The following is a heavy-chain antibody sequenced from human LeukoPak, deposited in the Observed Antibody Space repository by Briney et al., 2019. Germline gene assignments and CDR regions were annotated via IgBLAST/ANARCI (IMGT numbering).Heavy chain of an antibody. V-gene: IGHV1-24*01. J-gene: IGHJ2*01. D-gene: IGHD1-26*01. CDR1: GYTLTEFS. Sequence: ASVKVSCKVSGYTLTEFSIHWVRQAPGKGLEWMGGFDPEDGETIYAQKFQGRVTMTEDTSTDTAYMEMSSLRSEDTAVYYCATVGGIYRLYWYFDLWGRGTLVTVSS. CDR3: ATVGGIYRLYWYFDL. CDR2: FDPEDGET.